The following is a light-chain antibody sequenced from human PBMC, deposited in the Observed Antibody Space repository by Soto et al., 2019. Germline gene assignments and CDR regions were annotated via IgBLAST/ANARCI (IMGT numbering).Light chain of an antibody. Sequence: ETVMTQSPATLSVSPGWRATLSCRASQSVSSNLAWYQQKPGQAPRLLIYDASNRATGVPDRFSGSGSGTDFTLTISRLESEDFAVYHCQQYEKSPLTFGRGTKVDNK. CDR3: QQYEKSPLT. V-gene: IGKV3-15*01. J-gene: IGKJ4*01. CDR1: QSVSSN. CDR2: DAS.